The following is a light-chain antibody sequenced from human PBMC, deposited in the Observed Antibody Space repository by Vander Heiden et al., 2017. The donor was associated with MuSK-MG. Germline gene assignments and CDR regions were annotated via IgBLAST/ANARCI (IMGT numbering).Light chain of an antibody. CDR3: QAWDSSTVV. CDR1: RLTDKY. Sequence: SYELTQPPSVSGSPGQTASITCSGERLTDKYASWYQQTPGQSPVLVIYQDTRRPSGIPERFSGSNSGNTATLTISGTQAMDEADYYCQAWDSSTVVFGGGTKLTVL. J-gene: IGLJ2*01. V-gene: IGLV3-1*01. CDR2: QDT.